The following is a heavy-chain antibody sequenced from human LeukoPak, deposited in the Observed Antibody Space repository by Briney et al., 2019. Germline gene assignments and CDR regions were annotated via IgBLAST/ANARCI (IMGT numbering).Heavy chain of an antibody. Sequence: SETLSLTCSVSGASINSHSWTWIRQPAGKGLEWSGRIYISGSTDYSPSLKSRVTMSVDTSKKQFSLNLISVTAADTAVYYCARALNPLPGTYYLDYWGQGTLVTVSS. J-gene: IGHJ4*02. D-gene: IGHD2-15*01. V-gene: IGHV4-4*07. CDR1: GASINSHS. CDR3: ARALNPLPGTYYLDY. CDR2: IYISGST.